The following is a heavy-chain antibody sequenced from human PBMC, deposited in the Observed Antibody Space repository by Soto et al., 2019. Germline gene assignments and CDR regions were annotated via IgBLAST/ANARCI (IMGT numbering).Heavy chain of an antibody. CDR3: AREPMVRAAHGFDI. Sequence: QVQLVRSGAEVKKPGASVKVSCKASGYTFTGHYMHWVRQAPGQGLEWLGWINPNSVGTNYAQKFQGRVTMTRDTSISPAYMELSRLRSDDTAVYYCAREPMVRAAHGFDIWGQGTMVTVSS. D-gene: IGHD3-10*01. CDR1: GYTFTGHY. CDR2: INPNSVGT. V-gene: IGHV1-2*02. J-gene: IGHJ3*02.